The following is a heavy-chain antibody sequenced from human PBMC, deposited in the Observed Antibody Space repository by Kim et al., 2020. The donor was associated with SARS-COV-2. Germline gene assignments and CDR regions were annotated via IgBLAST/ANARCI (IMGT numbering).Heavy chain of an antibody. D-gene: IGHD2-15*01. J-gene: IGHJ4*02. V-gene: IGHV3-15*01. CDR1: GFTFSNAW. CDR3: TTAGGGNKPTVPEVY. CDR2: IKSKTDGGTT. Sequence: GGSLRLSCAASGFTFSNAWMSWVRQAPGKGLVWVGRIKSKTDGGTTDYAAPVKGRFTISRDDSKNTLYLQMNSLKTEDTAVYYCTTAGGGNKPTVPEVYWGQGTLVTVSS.